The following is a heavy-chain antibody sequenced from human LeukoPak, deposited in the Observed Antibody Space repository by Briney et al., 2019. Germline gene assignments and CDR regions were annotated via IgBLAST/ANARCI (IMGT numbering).Heavy chain of an antibody. Sequence: SQTLSLTCTVSGGSISSGDYYWSWIRQPPGKGLEWIGYIYYSGSTYYHPSLKSRVTISVDTSKNQFSLKLSSVTAADTAVYYCGRYCSSTSCFFDAFDIWGQGTVVTVSS. J-gene: IGHJ3*02. CDR1: GGSISSGDYY. CDR2: IYYSGST. D-gene: IGHD2-2*01. V-gene: IGHV4-30-4*08. CDR3: GRYCSSTSCFFDAFDI.